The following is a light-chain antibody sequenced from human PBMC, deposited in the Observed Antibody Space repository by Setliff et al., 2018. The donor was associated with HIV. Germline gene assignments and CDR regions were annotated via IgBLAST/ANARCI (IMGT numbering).Light chain of an antibody. CDR3: AAWDDSLSGVV. V-gene: IGLV1-44*01. J-gene: IGLJ3*02. CDR2: SNN. CDR1: SSNIGSNT. Sequence: QSALTQPASVSGSPGQSITISCSGGSSNIGSNTVNWYQQFPGTAPKLLIYSNNQRPSGVPDRFSGSKSGTSASLAISGLQSVDEADYYCAAWDDSLSGVVFGGGTKVTVL.